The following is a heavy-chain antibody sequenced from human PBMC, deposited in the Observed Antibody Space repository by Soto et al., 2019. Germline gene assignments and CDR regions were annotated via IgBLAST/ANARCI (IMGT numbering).Heavy chain of an antibody. D-gene: IGHD3-22*01. CDR1: GFTFSSYS. CDR2: ISSSSSYI. J-gene: IGHJ6*02. Sequence: LRLSCAASGFTFSSYSMNWVRQAPGKGLEWVSSISSSSSYIYYADSVKGRFTISRDNAKNSLYLQMNSLRAEDTAVYYCARDSITYYYDSSGYPKGPEGYYGMDVWGQGTTVTVSS. V-gene: IGHV3-21*01. CDR3: ARDSITYYYDSSGYPKGPEGYYGMDV.